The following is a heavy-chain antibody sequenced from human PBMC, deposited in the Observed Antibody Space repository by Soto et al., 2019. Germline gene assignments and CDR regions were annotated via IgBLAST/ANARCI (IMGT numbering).Heavy chain of an antibody. J-gene: IGHJ5*01. D-gene: IGHD1-26*01. Sequence: PGESLKISCKASGYTFTSYWLGWVRQMPGKGLEWMGIIHTGDSDTTHSPYLKGKATTSADKSIKTAFLQSTSLTASETAMYLCASHPRFPPGSRFDTWGQGTLVTVSS. CDR1: GYTFTSYW. CDR3: ASHPRFPPGSRFDT. V-gene: IGHV5-51*01. CDR2: IHTGDSDT.